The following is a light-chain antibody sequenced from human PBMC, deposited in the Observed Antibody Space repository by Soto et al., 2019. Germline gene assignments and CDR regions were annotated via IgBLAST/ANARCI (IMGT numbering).Light chain of an antibody. V-gene: IGKV3-15*01. CDR3: QEYMQWPPGM. Sequence: IVLTQSPGTLSLSPGERATLSCRASQSVSSSYLAWYQRRPGQVPRLLIYDTSTRAPGISARFSGSVSGTEFTLTISSLQSEDFAVYDCQEYMQWPPGMFGPGTKVDIK. CDR1: QSVSSSY. J-gene: IGKJ1*01. CDR2: DTS.